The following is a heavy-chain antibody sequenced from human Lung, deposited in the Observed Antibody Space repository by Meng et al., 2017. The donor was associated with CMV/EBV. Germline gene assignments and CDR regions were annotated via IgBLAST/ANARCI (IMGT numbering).Heavy chain of an antibody. D-gene: IGHD6-6*01. CDR3: ARDALYSTSAAFDI. V-gene: IGHV3-30*04. J-gene: IGHJ3*02. Sequence: GGSLRLXCAASGFPFSSYAMHWVRQAPGKGLAWVAVISFDGSNKYYADSVKGRFTISRDISKNTLYLQMNSLRAEDTAVYYCARDALYSTSAAFDIWGQGTXVTVAS. CDR1: GFPFSSYA. CDR2: ISFDGSNK.